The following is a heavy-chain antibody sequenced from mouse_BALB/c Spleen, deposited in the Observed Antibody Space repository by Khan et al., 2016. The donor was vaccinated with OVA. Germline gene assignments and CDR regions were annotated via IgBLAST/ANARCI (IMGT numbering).Heavy chain of an antibody. Sequence: VQLKQSGAELVKPGASVKLSCTASGCNIKDTYMHWVKQRPEQGLEWIGRIDPANGNTKYDPKFQGKATITADTSSNTAYLQLSSLTSEDTAVYYWSLGGNYDYFDYWGQGTTLTVSS. D-gene: IGHD2-1*01. CDR1: GCNIKDTY. CDR3: SLGGNYDYFDY. V-gene: IGHV14-3*02. CDR2: IDPANGNT. J-gene: IGHJ2*01.